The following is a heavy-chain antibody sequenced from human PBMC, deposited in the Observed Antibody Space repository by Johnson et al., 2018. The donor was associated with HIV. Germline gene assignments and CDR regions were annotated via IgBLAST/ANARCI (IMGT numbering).Heavy chain of an antibody. CDR2: IKSKTDGGTT. Sequence: VQLVESGGGLVKPGGSLRLSCAASGFTFSNAWMSWVRQAPGKGLEWVGRIKSKTDGGTTDYAAPVKGRFTISRDNSKNTLYLQMNSLRAEDTAVYYCAREQATLFFRASGAAFNIWGQGTTVTVSS. J-gene: IGHJ3*02. CDR1: GFTFSNAW. V-gene: IGHV3-15*01. CDR3: AREQATLFFRASGAAFNI. D-gene: IGHD3-3*01.